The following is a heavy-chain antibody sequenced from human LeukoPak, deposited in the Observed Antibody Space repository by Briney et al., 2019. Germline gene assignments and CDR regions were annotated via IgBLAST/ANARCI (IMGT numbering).Heavy chain of an antibody. D-gene: IGHD6-19*01. V-gene: IGHV3-23*01. Sequence: GGSLRLSCAVSGFSVTSYGMSWVRQAPGKGLEWISAISLNGDTTYYADSVKGRFIISRDNSENKLYLQMNSLRTEDTAVYYCAQGYSSGWFPYWGQGSPVSVSS. CDR2: ISLNGDTT. CDR1: GFSVTSYG. CDR3: AQGYSSGWFPY. J-gene: IGHJ4*02.